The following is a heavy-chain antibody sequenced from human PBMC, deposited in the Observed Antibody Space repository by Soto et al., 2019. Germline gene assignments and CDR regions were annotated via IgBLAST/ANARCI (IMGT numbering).Heavy chain of an antibody. V-gene: IGHV4-59*04. D-gene: IGHD2-2*01. CDR2: IYYSGST. Sequence: SETLSLTCTVSGGSISNYYWSWIRQPPGKGLEWIGYIYYSGSTYYNPSLKSRVTISVDTSKKQFSLKLSSVTAADTAVYYCASLPSATVFDYWGPGTLVTVSS. J-gene: IGHJ4*02. CDR3: ASLPSATVFDY. CDR1: GGSISNYY.